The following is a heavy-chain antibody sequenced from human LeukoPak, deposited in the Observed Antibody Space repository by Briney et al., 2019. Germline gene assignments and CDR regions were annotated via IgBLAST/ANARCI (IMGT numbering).Heavy chain of an antibody. CDR3: ARVPLGAVGVFDP. CDR2: INPHSGGT. V-gene: IGHV1-2*02. Sequence: ASVKVSCKASGGTFSSYAISWVRQAPGQGLEWMGWINPHSGGTNYAQKFQGRVTMTRDTSISTAYMELSRLRSDDTAVYYCARVPLGAVGVFDPWGQGTLVTVSS. D-gene: IGHD2-21*01. CDR1: GGTFSSYA. J-gene: IGHJ5*02.